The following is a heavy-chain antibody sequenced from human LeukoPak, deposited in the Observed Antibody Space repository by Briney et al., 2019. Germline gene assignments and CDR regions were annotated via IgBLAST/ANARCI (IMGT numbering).Heavy chain of an antibody. CDR1: GFTLSDAW. J-gene: IGHJ4*02. CDR3: SGHMTSADY. V-gene: IGHV3-15*01. D-gene: IGHD4-11*01. Sequence: GGSLRLSCAASGFTLSDAWMNRVRQAPGKGLEWVARIKSKVHGGTTDYAAPVNGRFTISRDDSENKLYLQMNSLRTEDTGVYYCSGHMTSADYWGQGTLVTVSS. CDR2: IKSKVHGGTT.